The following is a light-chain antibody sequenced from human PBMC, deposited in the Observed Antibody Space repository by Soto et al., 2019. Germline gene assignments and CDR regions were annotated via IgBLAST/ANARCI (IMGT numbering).Light chain of an antibody. J-gene: IGKJ2*01. CDR3: MQGTHWPPYT. V-gene: IGKV2-30*01. Sequence: DVVMTQSPLSLPVTLGQPASISCRSSQSLAYSDGNTYLNWFQQRPGQSPRRLIYKVSNRDSGVPDRFSGSVSCTDFTLKISRVEAEDVGVYYCMQGTHWPPYTFGQGTKLEIK. CDR2: KVS. CDR1: QSLAYSDGNTY.